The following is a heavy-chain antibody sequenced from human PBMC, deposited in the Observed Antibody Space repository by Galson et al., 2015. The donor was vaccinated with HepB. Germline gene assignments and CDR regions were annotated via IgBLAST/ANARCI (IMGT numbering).Heavy chain of an antibody. D-gene: IGHD2-2*01. CDR2: MNPNSGNT. CDR3: ARGASHPVLGVVVPAAIFWRDYYYYGMDV. Sequence: SVKVSCKASGYTFTSYDINWVRQATGQGLEWMGWMNPNSGNTGYAQKFQDRVTMTRNTSISTAYMELSSLRSEDTAVYYCARGASHPVLGVVVPAAIFWRDYYYYGMDVWGQGTTVTVSS. V-gene: IGHV1-8*01. CDR1: GYTFTSYD. J-gene: IGHJ6*02.